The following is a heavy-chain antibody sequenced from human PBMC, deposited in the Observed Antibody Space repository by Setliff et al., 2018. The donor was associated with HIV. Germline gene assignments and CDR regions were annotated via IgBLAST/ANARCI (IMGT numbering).Heavy chain of an antibody. D-gene: IGHD2-8*01. J-gene: IGHJ4*02. V-gene: IGHV1-3*01. CDR2: INSGTGNT. CDR1: GFIFTNYG. Sequence: ASVKVSCKASGFIFTNYGIHWERQAPGHSLEWMGFINSGTGNTIYSQKFQGRVTFSRDTSASTAYMELSSLRSEDTAVYYCARGKVLRGNILYYWGQGTLVTVSS. CDR3: ARGKVLRGNILYY.